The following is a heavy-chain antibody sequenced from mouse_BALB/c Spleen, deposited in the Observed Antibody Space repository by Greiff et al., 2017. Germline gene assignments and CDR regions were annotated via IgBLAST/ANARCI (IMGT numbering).Heavy chain of an antibody. CDR3: ARGGTTATPWFAY. J-gene: IGHJ3*01. CDR2: ISSGGST. CDR1: GFTFSSYA. D-gene: IGHD1-2*01. Sequence: EVKLVESGGGLVKPGGSLKLSCAASGFTFSSYAMSWVRQTPEKRLEWVASISSGGSTYYPYSVKGRFTISRDNARNILYLQMSSLRSEDTAMYYCARGGTTATPWFAYWGQGTLVTVSA. V-gene: IGHV5-6-5*01.